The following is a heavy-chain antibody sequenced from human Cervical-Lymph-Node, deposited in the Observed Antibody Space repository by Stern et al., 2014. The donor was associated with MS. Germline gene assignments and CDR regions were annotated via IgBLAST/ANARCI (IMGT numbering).Heavy chain of an antibody. CDR3: ARDDGNY. CDR1: GLSVSDTY. Sequence: VQLVESGGGLIQPGGSLRLSCAASGLSVSDTYMSWVRQAPGKGLEWVSVIFGGGNTYYADSVRGRFTLSRDNSKNMLYLQMNSLGVEDTAVYYCARDDGNYWGQGTLVTVSS. J-gene: IGHJ4*02. CDR2: IFGGGNT. V-gene: IGHV3-53*01.